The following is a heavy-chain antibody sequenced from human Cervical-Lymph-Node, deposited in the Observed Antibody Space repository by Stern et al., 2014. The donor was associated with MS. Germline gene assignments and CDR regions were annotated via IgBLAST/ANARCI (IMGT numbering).Heavy chain of an antibody. CDR3: ARIRRAPYAYYSLDI. J-gene: IGHJ6*02. V-gene: IGHV2-70*20. CDR1: GFSLSAAGMC. CDR2: VDWDDDK. Sequence: QITLKESGPALVKPTQTLTLTCTFSGFSLSAAGMCVTWVRQPPGKALEWLALVDWDDDKYYRTSLKTRLTISKDTSKNQVVLTMTNVDPVDTATYYCARIRRAPYAYYSLDIWGQGTTVTVSS. D-gene: IGHD3-16*01.